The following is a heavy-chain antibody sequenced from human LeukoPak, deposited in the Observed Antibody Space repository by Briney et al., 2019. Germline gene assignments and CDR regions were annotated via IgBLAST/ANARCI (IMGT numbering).Heavy chain of an antibody. D-gene: IGHD3-10*01. Sequence: SETVSLTCTVSGYSISSGYYWAWIRQPPGKGLEWIGSIYYSGNTYYNPSLKSRVTISLDTSKNQFSLKLSSVTAADTAIYYCAKHYMGSSYNHGLDCWGQGTLVTVSS. CDR3: AKHYMGSSYNHGLDC. CDR1: GYSISSGYY. V-gene: IGHV4-38-2*02. CDR2: IYYSGNT. J-gene: IGHJ4*02.